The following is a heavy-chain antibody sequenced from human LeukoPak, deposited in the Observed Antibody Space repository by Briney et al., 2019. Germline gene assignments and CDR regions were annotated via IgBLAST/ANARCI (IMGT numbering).Heavy chain of an antibody. J-gene: IGHJ4*02. V-gene: IGHV1-2*02. D-gene: IGHD6-6*01. Sequence: AASVKVSCKASGHTFPGYYMHWVRQAPGQGLEWMGWINPNSGGTNYAQKFQGRVTMTRDTSISTAYMELSRPRSDDTAVYYCAREHSSSSGKVFDYWGQGTLVTVSS. CDR3: AREHSSSSGKVFDY. CDR1: GHTFPGYY. CDR2: INPNSGGT.